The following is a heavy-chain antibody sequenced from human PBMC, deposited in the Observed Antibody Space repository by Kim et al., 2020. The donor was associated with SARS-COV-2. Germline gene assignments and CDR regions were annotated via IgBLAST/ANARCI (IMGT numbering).Heavy chain of an antibody. D-gene: IGHD6-13*01. J-gene: IGHJ6*02. CDR3: AREVHSSSYYYYYYGMDV. Sequence: SVKVSCKASGGTFSSYAISWVRQAPGQGLEWMGGIIPIFGTANYAQKFQGRVTITADESTSTAYMELSSLRSEDTAVYYCAREVHSSSYYYYYYGMDVWGHGTTVTVSS. CDR1: GGTFSSYA. V-gene: IGHV1-69*13. CDR2: IIPIFGTA.